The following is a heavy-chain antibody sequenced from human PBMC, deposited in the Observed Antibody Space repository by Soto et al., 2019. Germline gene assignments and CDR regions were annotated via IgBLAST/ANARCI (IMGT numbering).Heavy chain of an antibody. J-gene: IGHJ4*02. CDR1: GDLFNNHA. D-gene: IGHD6-13*01. CDR3: AASSAIAAAGYFKF. CDR2: ISPLFSTT. Sequence: QVQLVQSGAEVKEPGSSVKVSCKASGDLFNNHAFNWVRQAPGQGLEWMGRISPLFSTTNYAQKFQGRVTIGADELTTIVYLEVNNLESDDTAMYSCAASSAIAAAGYFKFWGQGTLVTVSP. V-gene: IGHV1-69*01.